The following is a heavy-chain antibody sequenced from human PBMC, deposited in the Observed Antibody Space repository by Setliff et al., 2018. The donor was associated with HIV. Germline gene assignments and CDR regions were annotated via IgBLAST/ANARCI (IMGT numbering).Heavy chain of an antibody. CDR1: GYAFVTYA. D-gene: IGHD3-10*01. CDR3: AKSPELLWFGESQPHAFDI. Sequence: ASVKVSCKGSGYAFVTYAMHWVRQAPGQRLEWMGWINAGTGDIEYSQKFQGRVTIPRDRSANTVYMELIRLTSADTAVYYCAKSPELLWFGESQPHAFDIWGQGTMVTVSS. V-gene: IGHV1-3*01. CDR2: INAGTGDI. J-gene: IGHJ3*02.